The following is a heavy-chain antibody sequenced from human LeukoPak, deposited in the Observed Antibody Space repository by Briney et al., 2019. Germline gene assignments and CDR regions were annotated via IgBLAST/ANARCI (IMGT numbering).Heavy chain of an antibody. CDR1: GFTFSTHW. J-gene: IGHJ4*01. D-gene: IGHD1-26*01. CDR2: IKQDGSEK. Sequence: PGGSLRLSCAASGFTFSTHWMIWVRQAPGKGLEWVANIKQDGSEKYYVDSVKGRFIISRDNAKNSLYLQMNSLRAEDTAVYYCANALGAHYFDSWGQEPWSPSPQ. V-gene: IGHV3-7*05. CDR3: ANALGAHYFDS.